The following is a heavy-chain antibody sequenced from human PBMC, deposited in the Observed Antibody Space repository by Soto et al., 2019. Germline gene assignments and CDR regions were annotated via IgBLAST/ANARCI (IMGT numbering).Heavy chain of an antibody. CDR2: IYPSGST. J-gene: IGHJ4*02. D-gene: IGHD3-22*01. Sequence: PSETLSLTCDVSGASISSSNWWSWVRQSPGKGLQWIGEIYPSGSTNYSPSLETRLTMSVDKSKNQFSLRLRSVTAEDTAIYYCARGTSGYYYLDSWGPGTLVTVSP. V-gene: IGHV4-4*02. CDR1: GASISSSNW. CDR3: ARGTSGYYYLDS.